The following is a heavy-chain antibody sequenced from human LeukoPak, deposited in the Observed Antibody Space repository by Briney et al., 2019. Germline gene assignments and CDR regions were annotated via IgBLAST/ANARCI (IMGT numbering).Heavy chain of an antibody. D-gene: IGHD6-19*01. CDR2: IIPIFGKP. V-gene: IGHV1-69*05. CDR3: ASGDVGITTQSGIASGWIFDY. CDR1: GVTLDNYA. J-gene: IGHJ4*02. Sequence: GASVKVSCKASGVTLDNYALSWVRQAPGQGPEWMGGIIPIFGKPKYAQKFQGRATFTTDESTSTIHLELTSLRSEDTAVYYCASGDVGITTQSGIASGWIFDYWGQGTLVTVSS.